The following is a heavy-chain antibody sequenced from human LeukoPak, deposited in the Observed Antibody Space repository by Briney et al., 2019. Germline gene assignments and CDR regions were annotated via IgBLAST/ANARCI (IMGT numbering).Heavy chain of an antibody. Sequence: GASVKASCKASGYTFTSYDINWVRQATGQGLEWMGWMNPNSGNTGYAQKFQGRVTMTRNTSISTAYMELSSLRSEDTAVYYCARTYSSGWYYFDYWGQGTLVTVSS. J-gene: IGHJ4*02. D-gene: IGHD6-19*01. CDR2: MNPNSGNT. V-gene: IGHV1-8*01. CDR3: ARTYSSGWYYFDY. CDR1: GYTFTSYD.